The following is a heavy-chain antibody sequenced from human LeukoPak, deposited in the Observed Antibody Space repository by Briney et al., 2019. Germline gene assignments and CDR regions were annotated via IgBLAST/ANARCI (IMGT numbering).Heavy chain of an antibody. CDR2: ITPNSGGT. J-gene: IGHJ4*02. D-gene: IGHD3-10*01. CDR3: ATGSGTYSPDY. V-gene: IGHV1-2*02. Sequence: ASVKVSRKASGYTLTGQYLHWVRQAPGQGLEWMGWITPNSGGTNYAQKFQGRVTMTRDTSISTAYMELSSLRSDETAIYYCATGSGTYSPDYWGQGTLVTVSS. CDR1: GYTLTGQY.